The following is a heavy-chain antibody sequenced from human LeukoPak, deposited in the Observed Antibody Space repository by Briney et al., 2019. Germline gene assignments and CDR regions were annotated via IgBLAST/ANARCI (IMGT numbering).Heavy chain of an antibody. CDR2: ISSSSSYI. V-gene: IGHV3-21*01. D-gene: IGHD3-22*01. CDR1: GFTFSSYS. J-gene: IGHJ4*02. Sequence: GGSLRLSCAASGFTFSSYSMGWVRQAPGKGLEWVSSISSSSSYIYYADSVKGRFTISRDNAKNSLYLQMNSLRAEDTAVYYCARDYYDSSGPTYYDYWGQGTLVTVSS. CDR3: ARDYYDSSGPTYYDY.